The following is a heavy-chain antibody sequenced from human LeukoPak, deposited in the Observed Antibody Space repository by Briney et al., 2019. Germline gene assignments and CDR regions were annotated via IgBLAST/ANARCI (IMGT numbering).Heavy chain of an antibody. V-gene: IGHV4-31*03. CDR2: IYYSGST. D-gene: IGHD3-22*01. CDR1: GGSISSGGYY. Sequence: SQTLSLTCTVSGGSISSGGYYWSWIRQHPGKGLEWIGYIYYSGSTYYNPSLKSRVTISVDTSKNQFSLKLSSVTAADTAVYYCARDRASYCYDSSGYFDYWGQGTLVTVSP. J-gene: IGHJ4*02. CDR3: ARDRASYCYDSSGYFDY.